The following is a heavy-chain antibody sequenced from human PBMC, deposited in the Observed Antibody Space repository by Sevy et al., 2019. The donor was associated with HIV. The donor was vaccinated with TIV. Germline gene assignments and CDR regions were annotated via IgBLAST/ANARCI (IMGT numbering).Heavy chain of an antibody. J-gene: IGHJ4*02. Sequence: SETLSLTCTVSGGSISSYYWSWIRQPPGKGLEWIGYIYYSGSTNYNPSLKSRVTISIDTSKNQFSLELSSVTAADTAVYYCARGVVAAAGVDYWGQGTLVTVSS. CDR1: GGSISSYY. CDR3: ARGVVAAAGVDY. D-gene: IGHD2-15*01. V-gene: IGHV4-59*01. CDR2: IYYSGST.